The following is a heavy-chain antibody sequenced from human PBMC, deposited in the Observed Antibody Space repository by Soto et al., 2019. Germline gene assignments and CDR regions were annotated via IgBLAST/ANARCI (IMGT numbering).Heavy chain of an antibody. CDR3: ARDRDHYYGSVPYGMGG. CDR2: IIPIFRTA. D-gene: IGHD3-10*01. CDR1: GGTFSSYA. Sequence: SVKVSCKSSGGTFSSYAISWVRQAPGQGLEWMGGIIPIFRTANYAQKFQGRVTITADESTSTAYMELSSLRSEDTAVYYCARDRDHYYGSVPYGMGGWGQGTTGTVSS. J-gene: IGHJ6*02. V-gene: IGHV1-69*13.